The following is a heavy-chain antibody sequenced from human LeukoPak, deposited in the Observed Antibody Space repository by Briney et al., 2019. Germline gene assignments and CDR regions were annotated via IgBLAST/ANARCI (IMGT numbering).Heavy chain of an antibody. D-gene: IGHD6-6*01. CDR1: GFTFSSYW. J-gene: IGHJ4*02. Sequence: PGGSLRLSCAASGFTFSSYWMHWVRQAPGKGRVWVSRINTDGSSTSYADSVKGRFTISRDNAKNTLYLQLNSLRAEDTAVYYCARDSSSSFDYWGQGTLVTVSS. V-gene: IGHV3-74*01. CDR3: ARDSSSSFDY. CDR2: INTDGSST.